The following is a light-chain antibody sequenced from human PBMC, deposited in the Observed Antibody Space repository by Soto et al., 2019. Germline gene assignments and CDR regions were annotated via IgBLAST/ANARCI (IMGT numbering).Light chain of an antibody. V-gene: IGKV1-39*01. CDR3: QQSQNIPYT. CDR2: AAS. CDR1: QSINGY. J-gene: IGKJ2*01. Sequence: DIQMTQSPSSLSASVGDRGMITCRASQSINGYLNWYQQKPGKAPKLLIYAASNLQSGVPSRFSGSGSGTDFTLTISSLQPEDFATYFCQQSQNIPYTFGQGTKLEIK.